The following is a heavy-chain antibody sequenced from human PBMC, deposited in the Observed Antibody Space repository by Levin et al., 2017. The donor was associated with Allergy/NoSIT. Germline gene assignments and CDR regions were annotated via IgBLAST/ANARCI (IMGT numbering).Heavy chain of an antibody. CDR3: ASDSGHDDAFDV. Sequence: GESLKISCAASGFSLRDSAMHWVRQAPGKGLEWVAVISFGGSDTYYADSVKGRFTNSRDNSKNTLYLQMNSLRVEDTAVYYCASDSGHDDAFDVWGQGTMVIVSS. J-gene: IGHJ3*01. D-gene: IGHD5-12*01. CDR1: GFSLRDSA. CDR2: ISFGGSDT. V-gene: IGHV3-30*03.